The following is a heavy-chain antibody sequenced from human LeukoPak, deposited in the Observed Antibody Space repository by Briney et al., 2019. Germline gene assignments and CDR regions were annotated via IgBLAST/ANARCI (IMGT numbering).Heavy chain of an antibody. CDR2: ISYDGSST. CDR1: GFTFNTYA. Sequence: GGSLRLSCAASGFTFNTYAMHWVRQAPGKGLEWVAVISYDGSSTYYADSVKGQFTIFRDNSRNTLYLQVNSLRAEDTAMYYCASPSSAFNPKWKPDYFHHWGQGTLVTVSS. V-gene: IGHV3-30*04. D-gene: IGHD3-22*01. CDR3: ASPSSAFNPKWKPDYFHH. J-gene: IGHJ1*01.